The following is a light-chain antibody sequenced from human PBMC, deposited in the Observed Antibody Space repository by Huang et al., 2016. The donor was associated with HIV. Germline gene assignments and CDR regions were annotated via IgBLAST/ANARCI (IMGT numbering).Light chain of an antibody. V-gene: IGKV3-15*01. CDR2: GAS. J-gene: IGKJ4*01. CDR1: QSINNN. CDR3: QQYNNWPPLLT. Sequence: EIVLTQSPATLSLSPGERAALSCRATQSINNNLAWYQQKTGQSPRLLIYGASTRATGIPARFRCSGSGTEFTLTISSLQSEDFAVYYCQQYNNWPPLLTFGGGTKVDIK.